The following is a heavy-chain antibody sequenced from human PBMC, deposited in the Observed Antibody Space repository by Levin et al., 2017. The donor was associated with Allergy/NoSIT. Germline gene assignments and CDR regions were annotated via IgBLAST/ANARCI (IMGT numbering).Heavy chain of an antibody. CDR3: ARGRPPRYYDILTGYSTGDWFDP. D-gene: IGHD3-9*01. V-gene: IGHV4-61*01. J-gene: IGHJ5*02. CDR2: IYYSGST. Sequence: SETLSLTCTVSGGSVSSGSYYWSWIRQPPGKGLEWIGYIYYSGSTNYNPSLKSRVTISVDTSKNQFSLKLSSVTAADTAVYYCARGRPPRYYDILTGYSTGDWFDPWGQGTLVTVSS. CDR1: GGSVSSGSYY.